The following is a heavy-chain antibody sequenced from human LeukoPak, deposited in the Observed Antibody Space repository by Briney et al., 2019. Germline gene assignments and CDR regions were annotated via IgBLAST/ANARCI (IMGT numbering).Heavy chain of an antibody. V-gene: IGHV1-8*02. CDR2: MNPNSGNT. J-gene: IGHJ4*02. Sequence: GASVKVSCKASGYTFTSYGISWVRQATGQGLEWMGWMNPNSGNTGYAQKFQGRVTMTRNTSISTAYMELSSLRSEDTAVYYCARVLDSSGWYWRYWGQGTLVTVSS. CDR3: ARVLDSSGWYWRY. D-gene: IGHD6-19*01. CDR1: GYTFTSYG.